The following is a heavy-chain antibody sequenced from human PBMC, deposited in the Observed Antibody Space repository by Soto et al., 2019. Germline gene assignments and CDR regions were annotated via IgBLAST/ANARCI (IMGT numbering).Heavy chain of an antibody. J-gene: IGHJ4*02. V-gene: IGHV4-59*01. CDR3: SGGPRPYSSGPGAY. D-gene: IGHD2-21*01. CDR2: IYDTEST. CDR1: GGPIRNYY. Sequence: QVQLQESGPGLVKPSETLSLICTVSGGPIRNYYWSWIRQPPGKGLEWIGYIYDTESTNYNPSLISRVTISVDTSKTQFTLTVNSVTAADTAGYYCSGGPRPYSSGPGAYWGQGTLVTVSS.